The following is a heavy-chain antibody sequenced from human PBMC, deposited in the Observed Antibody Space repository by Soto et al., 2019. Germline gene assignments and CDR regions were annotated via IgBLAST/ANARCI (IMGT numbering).Heavy chain of an antibody. CDR1: GFSLSTSGVG. V-gene: IGHV2-5*02. J-gene: IGHJ4*02. CDR2: IYWDDDK. CDR3: AQRDSITMVRGVGFDY. D-gene: IGHD3-10*01. Sequence: QITLKESGPTLVKPTQTLTLTCTFSGFSLSTSGVGVGWIRQPPGKALEWLALIYWDDDKRYSPSLKSRLTITXXTXKNXVVLTMTNMDPVDTATYYCAQRDSITMVRGVGFDYWGQGTLVTVSS.